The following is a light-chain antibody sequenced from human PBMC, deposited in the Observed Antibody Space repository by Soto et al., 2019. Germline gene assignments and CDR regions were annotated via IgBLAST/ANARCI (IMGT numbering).Light chain of an antibody. CDR1: QGITSR. Sequence: DIQLTQSPSFLSASVGDRVTITCRASQGITSRLAWYQQKPGRAPNLLIYAASTLQSGVPSRFSGSGSGTEFTLTISSLQPEDFATYYCQQVDSHPLTFGQGTRLEIK. J-gene: IGKJ5*01. CDR2: AAS. V-gene: IGKV1-9*01. CDR3: QQVDSHPLT.